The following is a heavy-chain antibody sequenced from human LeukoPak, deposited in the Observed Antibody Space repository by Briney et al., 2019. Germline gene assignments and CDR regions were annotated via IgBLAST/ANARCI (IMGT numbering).Heavy chain of an antibody. J-gene: IGHJ4*02. CDR3: ARDFDY. CDR1: GGSMSTYH. Sequence: PSETLSLTCTVSGGSMSTYHWSWIRQPAGKGLEWIGRIYSSGSTNYSPSLKSRVTMSVDTSKNQFSLKLSSVTAADTAVYYCARDFDYWGQGTLLTVSS. CDR2: IYSSGST. V-gene: IGHV4-4*07.